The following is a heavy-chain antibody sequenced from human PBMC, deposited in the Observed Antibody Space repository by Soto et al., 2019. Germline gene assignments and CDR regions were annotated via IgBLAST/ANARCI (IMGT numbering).Heavy chain of an antibody. V-gene: IGHV1-69*01. J-gene: IGHJ6*02. CDR1: GGTLSSYA. D-gene: IGHD4-17*01. CDR3: ARDPTTVTNYYYYYGMDV. CDR2: IIPIFGTA. Sequence: QVQLVQSGAEVKKPGSSVKVSCKASGGTLSSYAISWVRQAPGQGLEGLGGIIPIFGTANYAQKFQGRVTITADESTSTAYMELSSLRSEDTAVYYCARDPTTVTNYYYYYGMDVWGQGTTVTVSS.